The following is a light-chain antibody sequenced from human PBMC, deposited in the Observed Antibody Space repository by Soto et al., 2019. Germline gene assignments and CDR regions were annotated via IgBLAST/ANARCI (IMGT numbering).Light chain of an antibody. CDR1: SSDVGAYNS. Sequence: QSVLTQPRSVSGSPGQSVTISCTGTSSDVGAYNSVSWYQQHPGKAPKLMIYDVSKRPSGVPDRFSGSKSGNTASLTISGLQTEDEADYHCCSYAGTYSLGVFGGGTELTVL. J-gene: IGLJ3*02. V-gene: IGLV2-11*01. CDR3: CSYAGTYSLGV. CDR2: DVS.